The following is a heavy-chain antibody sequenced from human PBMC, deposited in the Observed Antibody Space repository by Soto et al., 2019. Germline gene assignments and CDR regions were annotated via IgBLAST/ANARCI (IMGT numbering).Heavy chain of an antibody. Sequence: QVQLQESGPGLVKSSDTLSLTCSVSGGSLSDHFWTWVRQPAGGGLEWIGRIYPSGPATYNSSLKGHVSLSIDKSRNEVSLRLTSVTAADTAVYYCAREVGRPGHFGPWGHGILLTVSS. J-gene: IGHJ5*02. D-gene: IGHD1-26*01. CDR1: GGSLSDHF. CDR2: IYPSGPA. CDR3: AREVGRPGHFGP. V-gene: IGHV4-4*07.